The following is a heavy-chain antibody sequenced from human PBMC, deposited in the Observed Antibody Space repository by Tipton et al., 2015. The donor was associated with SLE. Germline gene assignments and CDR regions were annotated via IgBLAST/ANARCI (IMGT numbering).Heavy chain of an antibody. CDR1: GGSISSYY. D-gene: IGHD3-22*01. Sequence: TLSLTCTVSGGSISSYYWSWIRQPPGKGLEWIGYMYYSGSTNYNPSLKRRGTISLDTSKNQFSLRLHSVTVADTAVYYCARGGLYETSAYSVGFDIWGQGTLVTVSP. CDR2: MYYSGST. V-gene: IGHV4-59*08. CDR3: ARGGLYETSAYSVGFDI. J-gene: IGHJ3*02.